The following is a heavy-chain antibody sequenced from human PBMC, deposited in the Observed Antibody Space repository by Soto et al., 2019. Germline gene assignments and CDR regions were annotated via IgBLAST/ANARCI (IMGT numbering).Heavy chain of an antibody. CDR2: IYYSGST. D-gene: IGHD3-22*01. CDR3: ARRDSSGYYPIDY. CDR1: GGSISSSSYY. Sequence: QLQLQESGPGLVKPSETLSLTCTVSGGSISSSSYYWGWIRQPPGKGLEWIGSIYYSGSTYYNPSLKSRVTISVDTSKNQFSLKLSSVTAADTAVYYCARRDSSGYYPIDYWGQGTLVTVSS. J-gene: IGHJ4*02. V-gene: IGHV4-39*01.